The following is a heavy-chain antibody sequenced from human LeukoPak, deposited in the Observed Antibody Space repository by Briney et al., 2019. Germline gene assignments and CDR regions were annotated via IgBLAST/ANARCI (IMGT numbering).Heavy chain of an antibody. CDR1: GYTFTSYE. CDR3: ARRIAIKTYDP. CDR2: MNPNSGNT. V-gene: IGHV1-8*01. J-gene: IGHJ5*02. Sequence: GASVKVSCKASGYTFTSYEINWVRQATGQGLEWMGWMNPNSGNTDYAQKFQGRVTMTRNTSISTAYMELSSLRSEDTAVYYCARRIAIKTYDPWGQGTLVVVSS. D-gene: IGHD6-13*01.